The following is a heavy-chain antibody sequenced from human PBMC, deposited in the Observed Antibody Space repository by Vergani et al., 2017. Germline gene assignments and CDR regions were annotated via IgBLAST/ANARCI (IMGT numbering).Heavy chain of an antibody. V-gene: IGHV3-23*01. J-gene: IGHJ4*02. CDR2: ISGSGGST. CDR3: AKVKELPKTVTKVSYFDY. D-gene: IGHD4-17*01. Sequence: EVQLLESGGGLVQPGGSLRLSCAASGFTFSSYAMSWVRQAPGRGLEWVSAISGSGGSTYYADSVKGRFTISRDNYKNTLYLQMNSLRAEDTAVYYCAKVKELPKTVTKVSYFDYWGQGTLVTVSS. CDR1: GFTFSSYA.